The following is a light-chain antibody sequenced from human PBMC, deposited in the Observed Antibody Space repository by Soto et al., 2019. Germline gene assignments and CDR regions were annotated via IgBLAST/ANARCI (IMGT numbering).Light chain of an antibody. CDR3: VAWDDSLNGPYVV. Sequence: QSVLTQPPSASGTPGQRVTISCSGSSSNIGSNTVNWYQQLPGTAPKLLIYSNNQRPSGVPDRFSGSKSGTSASLAISGLQSEDEADYYCVAWDDSLNGPYVVFGGGTQLTVL. V-gene: IGLV1-44*01. CDR1: SSNIGSNT. J-gene: IGLJ2*01. CDR2: SNN.